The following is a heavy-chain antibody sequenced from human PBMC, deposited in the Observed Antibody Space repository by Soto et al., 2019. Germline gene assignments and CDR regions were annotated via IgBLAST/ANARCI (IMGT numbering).Heavy chain of an antibody. CDR1: GGTFSSYA. D-gene: IGHD3-22*01. CDR2: IIPIFGTA. V-gene: IGHV1-69*13. Sequence: ASVKVSCKASGGTFSSYAISWVRQAPGQGLEWMGGIIPIFGTANYAQKFQGRVTITADESTSTAYMELSSLRSEDTAVYYCARVQEGYYDSSGYYVDYWGQGTLVTVSS. J-gene: IGHJ4*02. CDR3: ARVQEGYYDSSGYYVDY.